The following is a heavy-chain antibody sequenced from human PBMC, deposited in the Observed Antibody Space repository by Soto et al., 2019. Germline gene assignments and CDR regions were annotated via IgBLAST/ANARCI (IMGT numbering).Heavy chain of an antibody. CDR2: IIGHNGRT. CDR1: GFIFDTFD. CDR3: TKGAWLYDF. Sequence: EVQLLGSGGGLVQPGGSLRLSCAASGFIFDTFDMSWVRQAPGKGLEWVSAIIGHNGRTYYADSVTCRFTISKNNSNKTLYLQMNSLRVEDTAIYYCTKGAWLYDFCGQGVLVTVSS. V-gene: IGHV3-23*01. J-gene: IGHJ4*02. D-gene: IGHD6-19*01.